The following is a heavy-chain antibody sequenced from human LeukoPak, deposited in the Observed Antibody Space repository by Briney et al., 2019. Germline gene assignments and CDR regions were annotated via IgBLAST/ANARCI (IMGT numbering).Heavy chain of an antibody. CDR3: ARSNFDWLLWVDY. CDR1: GYTFTGYY. CDR2: INPNSGGT. V-gene: IGHV1-2*06. J-gene: IGHJ4*02. Sequence: ASVKVSCKASGYTFTGYYMHWVRQAPGQGVEWLGRINPNSGGTNYAQKFQGRVTMTRDTSISTAYMELSRLRSDDTAVYYCARSNFDWLLWVDYWGQGTLVTVSS. D-gene: IGHD3-9*01.